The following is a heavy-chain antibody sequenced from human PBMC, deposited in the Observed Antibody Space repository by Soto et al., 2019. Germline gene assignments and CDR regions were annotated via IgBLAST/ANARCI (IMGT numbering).Heavy chain of an antibody. D-gene: IGHD2-15*01. J-gene: IGHJ4*02. CDR3: AKDDFTDRSDDYFDY. Sequence: GGSLRLSCAASGFSFTNFAMSWVSQAPGKGLEWVAGIGGSGDITWYGDSVRGRLSISRDNSKNTLYLQLNSLRFEDTDVYYCAKDDFTDRSDDYFDYWGPGTLVTVSS. CDR1: GFSFTNFA. CDR2: IGGSGDIT. V-gene: IGHV3-23*01.